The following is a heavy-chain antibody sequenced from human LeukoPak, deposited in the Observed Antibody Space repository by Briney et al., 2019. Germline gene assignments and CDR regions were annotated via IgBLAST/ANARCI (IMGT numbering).Heavy chain of an antibody. CDR3: ARDTGWAAGQGSLIDY. J-gene: IGHJ4*02. Sequence: PGGSLRLSCAASGFTFSAYAMHWVRQAPGEGLEWVALISYDGRAQYSADSVKGRFTISRDNSKNTLYLQMNSLRAEDTAVYYCARDTGWAAGQGSLIDYWGQGTLVTVSS. CDR2: ISYDGRAQ. D-gene: IGHD6-19*01. CDR1: GFTFSAYA. V-gene: IGHV3-30*03.